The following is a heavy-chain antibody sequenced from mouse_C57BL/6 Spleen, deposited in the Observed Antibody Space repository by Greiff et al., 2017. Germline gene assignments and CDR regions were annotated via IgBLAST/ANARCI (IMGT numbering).Heavy chain of an antibody. CDR3: ARGDYYGSSYVGFAY. D-gene: IGHD1-1*01. CDR2: IYPGGGYT. CDR1: GYTFTNYW. V-gene: IGHV1-63*01. J-gene: IGHJ3*01. Sequence: VQLQQSGAELVRPGTSVKMSCKASGYTFTNYWIGWAKQRPGHGLEWIGNIYPGGGYTNSNEKFKGKATLTADKSSSTAYMQFSSLTSEDSAIYYCARGDYYGSSYVGFAYWGQGTLVTVSA.